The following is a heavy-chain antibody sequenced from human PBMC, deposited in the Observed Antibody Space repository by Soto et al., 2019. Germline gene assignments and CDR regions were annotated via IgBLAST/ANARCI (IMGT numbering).Heavy chain of an antibody. CDR1: GGSISSGGYY. CDR2: IYYSGST. CDR3: ARAQGNWFDP. J-gene: IGHJ5*02. Sequence: SETLSLTCTFSGGSISSGGYYWSCIRQHPGKGLEWIGYIYYSGSTYYNPSLKSRVTISVDTSKNQFSLKLSSVTAADTAVYYCARAQGNWFDPWGQGTLVTVSS. V-gene: IGHV4-31*03.